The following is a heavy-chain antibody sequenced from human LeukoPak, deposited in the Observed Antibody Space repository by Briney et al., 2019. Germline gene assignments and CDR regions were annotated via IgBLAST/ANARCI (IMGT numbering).Heavy chain of an antibody. CDR1: GGSISSGGYY. CDR3: ARHPLALGSGWYSFDY. J-gene: IGHJ4*02. V-gene: IGHV4-61*02. D-gene: IGHD6-19*01. Sequence: PSETLSLACTVSGGSISSGGYYWSWIRQPAGKGLEWIGRIYTSGSTNYNPSLKSRVTISVDTSKNQFSLKLSSVTAADTAVYYCARHPLALGSGWYSFDYWGQGTLVTVSS. CDR2: IYTSGST.